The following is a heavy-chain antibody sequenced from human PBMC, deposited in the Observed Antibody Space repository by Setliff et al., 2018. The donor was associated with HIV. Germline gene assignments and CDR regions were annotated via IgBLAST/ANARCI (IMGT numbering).Heavy chain of an antibody. CDR2: ISGSGTTT. CDR1: GFTFSTYA. Sequence: GGSLRLSCAASGFTFSTYAMSWVRQAPGKGLEWVSVISGSGTTTYYANSVKGRFTISRDNSKNTVYLQMNSLRAEDTAIYYCAKMVGGSRSSGSCYFDYWGQGTLVTVSS. V-gene: IGHV3-23*01. J-gene: IGHJ4*02. CDR3: AKMVGGSRSSGSCYFDY. D-gene: IGHD2-15*01.